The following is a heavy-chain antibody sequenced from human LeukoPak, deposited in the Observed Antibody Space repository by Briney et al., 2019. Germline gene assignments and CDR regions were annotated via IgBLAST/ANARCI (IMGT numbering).Heavy chain of an antibody. CDR1: GGSISSGSYY. CDR3: ARGTDYYDSSGYYYTDY. Sequence: SQTLSLTCTVSGGSISSGSYYWSWIRQTAGKGLEWIGRIYTSGSTNYNPSLKSRVTISVDTSKNQFSLMLSSVAAADTAVYYCARGTDYYDSSGYYYTDYWGQGTLATVSS. V-gene: IGHV4-61*02. J-gene: IGHJ4*02. D-gene: IGHD3-22*01. CDR2: IYTSGST.